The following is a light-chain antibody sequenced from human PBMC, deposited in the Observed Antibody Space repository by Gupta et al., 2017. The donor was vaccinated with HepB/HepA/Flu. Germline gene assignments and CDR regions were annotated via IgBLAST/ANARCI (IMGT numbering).Light chain of an antibody. V-gene: IGKV1-12*01. CDR3: QQANSFRIT. J-gene: IGKJ5*01. CDR2: AAS. CDR1: QGINSW. Sequence: DIQMTQSPSSVSASVGDRVTITCRASQGINSWLAWYQQKPGKAPKLLIYAASSLQSGVPSRFSGSGSGTDFTLTISSLQAEDFATYYCQQANSFRITFGQGTRLEIK.